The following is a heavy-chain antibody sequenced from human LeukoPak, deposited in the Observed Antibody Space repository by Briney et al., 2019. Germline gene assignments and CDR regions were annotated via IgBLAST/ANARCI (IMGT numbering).Heavy chain of an antibody. CDR2: IYYSGST. CDR1: GGSISSYY. CDR3: ARVIHTETEFDY. D-gene: IGHD1-1*01. V-gene: IGHV4-59*01. Sequence: SETLSLTCTVSGGSISSYYWSWIRQPPGKGLEWIGYIYYSGSTNYNPSLKSRVTISVDTSKNQFSLKLSSVTAADTAVYYCARVIHTETEFDYWGQGTLVTVSS. J-gene: IGHJ4*02.